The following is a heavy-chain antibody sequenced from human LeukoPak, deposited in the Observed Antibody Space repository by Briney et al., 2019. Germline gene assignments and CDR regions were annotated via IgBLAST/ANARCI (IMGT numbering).Heavy chain of an antibody. J-gene: IGHJ6*02. CDR2: ISAYNGNT. CDR3: ARATFYGDYPYYYYGMDV. V-gene: IGHV1-18*01. Sequence: ASVKVSCKASGYTLTSYGISWVRQAPGQGLEWMGWISAYNGNTNYAQKFQGRVTITADKSTSTAYMELSSLRSEDTAVYYCARATFYGDYPYYYYGMDVWGQGTTVTVSS. CDR1: GYTLTSYG. D-gene: IGHD4-17*01.